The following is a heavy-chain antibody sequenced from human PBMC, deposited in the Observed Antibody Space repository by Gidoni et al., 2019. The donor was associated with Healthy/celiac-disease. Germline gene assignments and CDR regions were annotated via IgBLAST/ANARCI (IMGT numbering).Heavy chain of an antibody. J-gene: IGHJ3*02. V-gene: IGHV3-23*01. CDR1: VFTFSSYA. CDR2: ISGSGVST. Sequence: EVQLLESGGGLVQPGGSLRLSCAASVFTFSSYAMSWVRQAPGKGLGWVSAISGSGVSTYYADPVKGRFTISRDNSKNTLYLQMNSLRAEDTAVYYCAKDAGRITMIVVVIENDAFDIWGQGTMVTVSS. CDR3: AKDAGRITMIVVVIENDAFDI. D-gene: IGHD3-22*01.